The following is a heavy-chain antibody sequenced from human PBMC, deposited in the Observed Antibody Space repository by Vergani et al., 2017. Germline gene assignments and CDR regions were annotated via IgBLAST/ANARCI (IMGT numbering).Heavy chain of an antibody. CDR2: TWYDGNNK. CDR1: GFTFNQYV. CDR3: ARDLRLLYNRFDP. J-gene: IGHJ5*02. V-gene: IGHV3-33*01. D-gene: IGHD1-14*01. Sequence: QVQLVESGGGVVQPGRSLRLSCAASGFTFNQYVMHWVRQAQGKGLERVAVTWYDGNNKQYADSVKGRFTISRDNSKSTMYLQMNSLRDEDTGVYYCARDLRLLYNRFDPWGQGTLVTVSS.